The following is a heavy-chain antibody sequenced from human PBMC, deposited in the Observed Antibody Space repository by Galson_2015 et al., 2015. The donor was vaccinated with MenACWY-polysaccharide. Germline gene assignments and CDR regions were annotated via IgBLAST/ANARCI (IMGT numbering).Heavy chain of an antibody. CDR1: GVTFTPYA. CDR3: TKAEGWEVTEYYFDY. D-gene: IGHD1-26*01. V-gene: IGHV3-23*01. Sequence: SLRLSCGASGVTFTPYAMHWVRPAPGKGLEWVADIRSGGGGTKYADSAKGGVTISRDHSKNSLSLQMNSLRAEDTAIYYWTKAEGWEVTEYYFDYWGQGTLVPVSS. J-gene: IGHJ4*02. CDR2: IRSGGGGT.